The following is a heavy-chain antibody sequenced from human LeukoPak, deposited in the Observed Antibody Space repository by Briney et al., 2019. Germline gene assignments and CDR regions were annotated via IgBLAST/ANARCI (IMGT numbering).Heavy chain of an antibody. Sequence: GGSLRLSCAASGFTFSSYWMHWVRQAPGKGLGWVSRINSDGSSTSYADSLKGRFTISRDNPKNTLYLQMNSLRAEDTAVYYCARGGEMATMGPDYWGQGTLVTVSS. CDR2: INSDGSST. J-gene: IGHJ4*02. D-gene: IGHD5-24*01. V-gene: IGHV3-74*01. CDR1: GFTFSSYW. CDR3: ARGGEMATMGPDY.